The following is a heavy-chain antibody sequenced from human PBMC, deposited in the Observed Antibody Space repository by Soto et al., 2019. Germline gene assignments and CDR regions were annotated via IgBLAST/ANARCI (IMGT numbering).Heavy chain of an antibody. Sequence: PSETLSLTCTVSGGSISGSEYYGGWIRQPPGKGLEWIGCIYYSGSTFYNPSLKSRVTISVDTSKNQFSLKLSSVTAADTAVYYCARDGNPYGYPTWFDPWGQGTLVT. CDR3: ARDGNPYGYPTWFDP. D-gene: IGHD5-18*01. CDR1: GGSISGSEYY. V-gene: IGHV4-39*07. CDR2: IYYSGST. J-gene: IGHJ5*02.